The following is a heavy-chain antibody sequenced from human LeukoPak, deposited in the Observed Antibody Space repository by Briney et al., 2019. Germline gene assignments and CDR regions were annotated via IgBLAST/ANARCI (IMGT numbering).Heavy chain of an antibody. J-gene: IGHJ6*03. CDR2: IDTSGRT. Sequence: SQTLSLTCTVSGASISSNVHYWTWTRRVRRPAGKGLEWIGHIDTSGRTKFNPSLKGRVAMSVDPSKNQFSLQLTSVTAADTALYYCARASRGYCNSTNCLYSYQHMDVWARGTTVTVSS. V-gene: IGHV4-61*09. D-gene: IGHD2-2*01. CDR3: ARASRGYCNSTNCLYSYQHMDV. CDR1: GASISSNVHY.